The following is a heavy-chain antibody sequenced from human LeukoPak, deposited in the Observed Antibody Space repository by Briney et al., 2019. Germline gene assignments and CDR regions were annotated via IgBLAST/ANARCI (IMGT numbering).Heavy chain of an antibody. CDR2: MNPNSGKT. CDR3: ARKSVGYGLYYYYGMDV. D-gene: IGHD5-12*01. Sequence: ASVKVSCKASGYTFTNYDINWVRQATGQWLEWMGWMNPNSGKTGYAQKFQGRVTMTRNTSISTAYMELSSLRSEDTAVYYCARKSVGYGLYYYYGMDVWGQGTTVTVSS. CDR1: GYTFTNYD. J-gene: IGHJ6*02. V-gene: IGHV1-8*01.